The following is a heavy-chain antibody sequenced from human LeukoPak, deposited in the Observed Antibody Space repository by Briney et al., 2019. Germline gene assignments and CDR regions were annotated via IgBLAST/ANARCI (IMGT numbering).Heavy chain of an antibody. Sequence: PSETLSLTCAVYGGSFSGYYWSWIRKPPGKGLEWIGEINHSGSTNYNPSLKSRVTISVDTSKNQFSLKLSSVTAADTAVYYCARVPRYCTNGVCYTRIDYWGQGTLVTVSS. CDR2: INHSGST. CDR1: GGSFSGYY. D-gene: IGHD2-8*01. V-gene: IGHV4-34*01. CDR3: ARVPRYCTNGVCYTRIDY. J-gene: IGHJ4*02.